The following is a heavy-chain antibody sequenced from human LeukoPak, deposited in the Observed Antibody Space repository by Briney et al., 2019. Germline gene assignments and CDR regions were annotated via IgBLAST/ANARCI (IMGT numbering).Heavy chain of an antibody. D-gene: IGHD3-10*01. Sequence: PGGSLRLSCAASGFTVSSNYMSWVRQAPGKGLEWVSVIYSGGSTYYADSVKGRFTISRDNSKNTLYLQMNSLRAEDTAVYYCARDSIWFGEAGAYYYYYGMDVWGQGTTVTVSS. CDR2: IYSGGST. V-gene: IGHV3-53*01. CDR3: ARDSIWFGEAGAYYYYYGMDV. CDR1: GFTVSSNY. J-gene: IGHJ6*02.